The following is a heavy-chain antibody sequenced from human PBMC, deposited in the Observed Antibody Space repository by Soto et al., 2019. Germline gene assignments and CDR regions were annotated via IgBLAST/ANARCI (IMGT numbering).Heavy chain of an antibody. Sequence: ASVKVSCKASGYTFTSYDINWVRQATGQGLEWMGWMNPNSGNTGYAQKFQGRVTMTRNTSISTAYMELGSLRSEETAVYYCARGGVLELRDNWFDPWGQGTLVTVSS. CDR2: MNPNSGNT. D-gene: IGHD1-7*01. J-gene: IGHJ5*02. V-gene: IGHV1-8*01. CDR1: GYTFTSYD. CDR3: ARGGVLELRDNWFDP.